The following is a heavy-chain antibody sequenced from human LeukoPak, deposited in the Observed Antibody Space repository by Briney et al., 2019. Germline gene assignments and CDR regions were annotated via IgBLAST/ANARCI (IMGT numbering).Heavy chain of an antibody. V-gene: IGHV4-38-2*02. D-gene: IGHD1-1*01. CDR2: IYYSGST. CDR1: GYSISSGYY. CDR3: ARKERLGLAFDI. J-gene: IGHJ3*02. Sequence: PSETLSLTCTVSGYSISSGYYWGWIRQPPGKGLEWIGSIYYSGSTYYNPSLKSRVTISVDTSKNQFSLKLSSVTAADTAVYYCARKERLGLAFDIWGQGTMVTVSS.